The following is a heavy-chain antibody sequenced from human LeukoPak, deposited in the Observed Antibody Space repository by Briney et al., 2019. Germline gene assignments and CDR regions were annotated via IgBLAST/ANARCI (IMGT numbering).Heavy chain of an antibody. Sequence: GESLKISCKGSGYSFTNYWIGWVRQMPGKGLEWMGITYPGDSDTRYSPSFQGQVTISADKSIGTAYLQWSSLKASDTAMYYCARAPGYCSGANCNYYYGMDVWGQGTTVTVSS. V-gene: IGHV5-51*01. CDR3: ARAPGYCSGANCNYYYGMDV. CDR2: TYPGDSDT. CDR1: GYSFTNYW. J-gene: IGHJ6*02. D-gene: IGHD2-15*01.